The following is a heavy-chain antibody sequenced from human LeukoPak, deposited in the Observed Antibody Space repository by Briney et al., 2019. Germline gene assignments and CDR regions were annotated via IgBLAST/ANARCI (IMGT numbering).Heavy chain of an antibody. V-gene: IGHV3-23*01. CDR2: INGNGGST. CDR3: ARYYDSSGRGYYYYMDV. Sequence: GGSLRVSCAASGFTFSNYAMSWVRQAPGKGLEWVSGINGNGGSTYNADSVKGRFTISRDNSKNTLYLQMNSLRAEDTAVYYCARYYDSSGRGYYYYMDVWGKGTTVTVSS. D-gene: IGHD3-22*01. CDR1: GFTFSNYA. J-gene: IGHJ6*03.